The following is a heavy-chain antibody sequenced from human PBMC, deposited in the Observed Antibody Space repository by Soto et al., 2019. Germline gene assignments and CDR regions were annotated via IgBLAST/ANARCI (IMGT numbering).Heavy chain of an antibody. Sequence: PGGSLRLSCAASGFTFSSYSMNWVRQAPGKGLEWVSSISSSSSYIYYADSVKGRFTISRDNAKNSLYLQMNSLRAEDTAVYYCARDIGFGEDGVYYYYYGMDVWGQGTTVTVSS. V-gene: IGHV3-21*01. CDR2: ISSSSSYI. CDR3: ARDIGFGEDGVYYYYYGMDV. D-gene: IGHD3-10*01. J-gene: IGHJ6*02. CDR1: GFTFSSYS.